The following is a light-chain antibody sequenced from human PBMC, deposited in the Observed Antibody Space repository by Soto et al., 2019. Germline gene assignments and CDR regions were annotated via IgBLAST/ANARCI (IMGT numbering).Light chain of an antibody. CDR2: EVT. Sequence: QSALTQPPSASGSPGQSVTISCTGTSSDVGGYNYVSWYQQHPGKAPKLMIYEVTKRPSGVPDRFSGSKSGNTASLTVSGLLAEHEADYYCAYYAGSNKVFGTGTKVTVL. J-gene: IGLJ1*01. CDR3: AYYAGSNKV. CDR1: SSDVGGYNY. V-gene: IGLV2-8*01.